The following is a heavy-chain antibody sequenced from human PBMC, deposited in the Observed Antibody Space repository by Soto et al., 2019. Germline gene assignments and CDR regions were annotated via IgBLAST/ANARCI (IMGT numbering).Heavy chain of an antibody. CDR2: IIPILGIA. Sequence: QVQLVQSGAEVKKPGSSVKVSCKASGGTFSSYTISWVRQAPGQGLEWMGRIIPILGIANYAQKFQGRVTXTXVKSTSTAYMELSSLRSEDTAVYYCARGGSSWSFDYWGQGTLVTVSS. J-gene: IGHJ4*02. CDR1: GGTFSSYT. CDR3: ARGGSSWSFDY. D-gene: IGHD6-13*01. V-gene: IGHV1-69*02.